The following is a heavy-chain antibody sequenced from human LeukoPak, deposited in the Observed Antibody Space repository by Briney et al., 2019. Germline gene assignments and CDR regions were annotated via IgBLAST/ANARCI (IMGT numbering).Heavy chain of an antibody. CDR1: GFSFNNVW. CDR3: TSSGATGFYAFDY. V-gene: IGHV3-15*01. CDR2: IKSKPDGGTT. D-gene: IGHD2/OR15-2a*01. Sequence: GGSLRLSCAASGFSFNNVWMSWVRQAPGKGLEWVGHIKSKPDGGTTECAAPVKGRFTISRDDSKNTLYLQMNSLRTEDTAVYYCTSSGATGFYAFDYWGQGTLVTVSS. J-gene: IGHJ4*02.